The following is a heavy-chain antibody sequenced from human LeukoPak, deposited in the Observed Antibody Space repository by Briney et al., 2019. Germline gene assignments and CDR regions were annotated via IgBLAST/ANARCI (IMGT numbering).Heavy chain of an antibody. CDR2: ISAYNGNT. V-gene: IGHV1-18*01. CDR1: GYTFTSYG. Sequence: ASVKVSCKASGYTFTSYGISWVRQAPGQGLEWMGWISAYNGNTNYAQKLQGRVTMTTDTSTSTAYMELRSLRSDDTAVYYCARDEGHPLLSGYGHFDYWGQGTLVTVSS. CDR3: ARDEGHPLLSGYGHFDY. J-gene: IGHJ4*02. D-gene: IGHD5-12*01.